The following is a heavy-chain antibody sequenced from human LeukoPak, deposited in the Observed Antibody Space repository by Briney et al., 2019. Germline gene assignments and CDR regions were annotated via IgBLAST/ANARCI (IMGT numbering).Heavy chain of an antibody. D-gene: IGHD2-21*02. V-gene: IGHV4-31*03. CDR3: ARGGDCGGDCYLDY. Sequence: PSETLSLTCTVSGGSISSGGYYWSWIRQHPGKGLEWLGYIYYSGSTYYNPSLKSRVTISVDTSKNQFSLKLSSVTAADTAVYYCARGGDCGGDCYLDYWGQGTLVTVSS. CDR2: IYYSGST. CDR1: GGSISSGGYY. J-gene: IGHJ4*02.